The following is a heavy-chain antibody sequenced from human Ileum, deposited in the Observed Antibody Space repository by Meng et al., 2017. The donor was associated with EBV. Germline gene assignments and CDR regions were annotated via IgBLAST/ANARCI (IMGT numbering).Heavy chain of an antibody. V-gene: IGHV7-4-1*02. CDR1: GYTFTTYG. Sequence: QVQLVQSVSELKKPGVSVRISCKASGYTFTTYGMNWVRQAPGQGLEWMGWINTNTGKPTYAQGLTGRFVFSLDTSVSTAYLQISSLKAEDTAVYYCARDSEAADYWGQGTLVTVSS. D-gene: IGHD6-25*01. CDR3: ARDSEAADY. J-gene: IGHJ4*02. CDR2: INTNTGKP.